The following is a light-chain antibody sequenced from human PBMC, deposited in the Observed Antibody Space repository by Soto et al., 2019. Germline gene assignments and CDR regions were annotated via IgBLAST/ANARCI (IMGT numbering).Light chain of an antibody. CDR2: DAS. CDR1: QDTGNL. Sequence: DIQMTQSPSSLSASVGGRVTITCQASQDTGNLLNWYQQKPGKAPKLLIYDASNLETGVPSRFSGSGSGTDFTFTISSLQPEDIATYYCQQYDSLPPFTLGPVTKVYIQ. V-gene: IGKV1-33*01. CDR3: QQYDSLPPFT. J-gene: IGKJ3*01.